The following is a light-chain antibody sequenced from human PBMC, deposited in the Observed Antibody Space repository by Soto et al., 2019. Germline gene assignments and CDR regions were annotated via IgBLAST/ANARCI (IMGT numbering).Light chain of an antibody. CDR3: HQYYSTPRT. CDR2: WAS. CDR1: QSVLYSSNNKSF. V-gene: IGKV4-1*01. Sequence: DIVMTQSPDSLAVSLGERATINCKSSQSVLYSSNNKSFLAWYWQKPGQSPKLLIYWASTRESGVPDRFTGSGSGTDFTLTISNLHADDVAVYYCHQYYSTPRTFGGGTKVEIK. J-gene: IGKJ4*01.